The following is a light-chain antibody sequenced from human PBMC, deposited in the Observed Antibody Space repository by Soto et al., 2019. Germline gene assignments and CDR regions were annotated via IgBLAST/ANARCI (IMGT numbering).Light chain of an antibody. Sequence: IQMTQSPYSLSASVGDRVTITCRASQSISSYLNWYQQKPGKAPKLLIYAASSLQSGVPSRFSGSGSGTEFSLTITSLQPEDFATYYCQQLLDSPITFAQGTRPEIK. CDR3: QQLLDSPIT. V-gene: IGKV1-39*01. CDR1: QSISSY. J-gene: IGKJ5*01. CDR2: AAS.